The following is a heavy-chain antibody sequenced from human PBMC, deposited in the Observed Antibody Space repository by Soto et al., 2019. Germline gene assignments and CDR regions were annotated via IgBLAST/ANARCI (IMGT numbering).Heavy chain of an antibody. V-gene: IGHV3-73*02. J-gene: IGHJ4*02. CDR1: GFTFSGSA. CDR2: IRSKANSYAT. Sequence: EVQLVESGGGLVQPGGSLKLSCAASGFTFSGSAMHWVRQASGKGLEWDGRIRSKANSYATAYAASVKGRFTISRDDSKNTAYLQMNSLKTEDTAVYYCTRSVTGITAHFDSWGQGTLVTVSS. D-gene: IGHD1-7*01. CDR3: TRSVTGITAHFDS.